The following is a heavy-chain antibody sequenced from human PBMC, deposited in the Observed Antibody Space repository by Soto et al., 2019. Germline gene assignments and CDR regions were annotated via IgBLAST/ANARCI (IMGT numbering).Heavy chain of an antibody. CDR2: IIPIFGTA. J-gene: IGHJ6*02. CDR3: ARGGEYCSGGSCYPLFDYYYYGMDV. CDR1: GGTFSSYA. Sequence: ASVQVSCKASGGTFSSYAISWVRQAPGQGLEWMGGIIPIFGTANYAQKFQGRVTITADKSTSTAYMELSSLRSEDTAVYYCARGGEYCSGGSCYPLFDYYYYGMDVWGQGTTVTVSS. V-gene: IGHV1-69*06. D-gene: IGHD2-15*01.